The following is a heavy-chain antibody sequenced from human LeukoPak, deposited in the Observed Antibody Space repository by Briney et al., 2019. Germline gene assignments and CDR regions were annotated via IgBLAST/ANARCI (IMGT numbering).Heavy chain of an antibody. CDR3: ARLADDYFYYYYMDV. CDR2: ISYSGFS. Sequence: SETLSLTCTVSGGSISTSRYFWGWVRQPPGKGLDWIGSISYSGFSHYNPSLKSRVTISIDKSKNQFSLNLNSVTAADTAVYYCARLADDYFYYYYMDVWGKGTTVTVSS. J-gene: IGHJ6*03. V-gene: IGHV4-39*07. D-gene: IGHD5-12*01. CDR1: GGSISTSRYF.